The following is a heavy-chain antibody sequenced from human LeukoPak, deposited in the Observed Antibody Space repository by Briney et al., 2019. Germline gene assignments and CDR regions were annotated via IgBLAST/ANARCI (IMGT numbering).Heavy chain of an antibody. D-gene: IGHD2-15*01. V-gene: IGHV1-18*01. J-gene: IGHJ4*02. CDR1: GYTFTSYG. CDR2: ISAYNGNT. CDR3: ARDYRPSYCSGGSCPYYYFDY. Sequence: ASVKVSCKASGYTFTSYGISWVRQAPGQGLEWMGWISAYNGNTNYAQKLQGRVTMTRDMSTSTVYMELSSLRSEDTAVYYCARDYRPSYCSGGSCPYYYFDYWGQGTLVTVSS.